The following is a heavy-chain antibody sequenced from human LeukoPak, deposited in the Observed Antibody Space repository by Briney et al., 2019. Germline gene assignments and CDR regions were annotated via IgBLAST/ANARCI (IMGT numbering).Heavy chain of an antibody. Sequence: GGSLRLSCAASGFTFSRFCMSWVRQAPGKGLEWVANIKQDGSETYYVDSVKGRFTISRDNAKNSLYLQMNSLRAEDTAVFYCARDGTYADYDPDFDVWGQGTLVTV. CDR2: IKQDGSET. V-gene: IGHV3-7*04. D-gene: IGHD4-17*01. CDR1: GFTFSRFC. J-gene: IGHJ4*02. CDR3: ARDGTYADYDPDFDV.